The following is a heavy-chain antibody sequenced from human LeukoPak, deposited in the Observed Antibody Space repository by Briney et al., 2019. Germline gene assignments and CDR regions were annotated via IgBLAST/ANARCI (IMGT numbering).Heavy chain of an antibody. Sequence: ASVKVSCKVSGYSLTALSMHWVRQAPGKDLEWMGGFDPEVGKTMYAEKLDGRLTVTDDTSTDTAYMQLSSLRLEDTAVYYCATDMVGYCGDVTCYSEAYWGQGTLVTVSS. CDR2: FDPEVGKT. D-gene: IGHD2-21*01. CDR1: GYSLTALS. V-gene: IGHV1-24*01. J-gene: IGHJ4*02. CDR3: ATDMVGYCGDVTCYSEAY.